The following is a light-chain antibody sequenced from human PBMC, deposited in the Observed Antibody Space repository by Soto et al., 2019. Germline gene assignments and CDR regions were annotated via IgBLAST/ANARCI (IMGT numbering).Light chain of an antibody. CDR1: SSNIGAGYD. V-gene: IGLV1-40*01. CDR2: GNS. J-gene: IGLJ1*01. CDR3: QSYDSSLSGSTV. Sequence: QSALTQPPSVSGAPGQRVTISCTGGSSNIGAGYDVHWYQQLPGTAPKLPIYGNSNRPSGVPDRFSGSKSGTSASLAITGLQAEDEADYYCQSYDSSLSGSTVFGTGTKVTV.